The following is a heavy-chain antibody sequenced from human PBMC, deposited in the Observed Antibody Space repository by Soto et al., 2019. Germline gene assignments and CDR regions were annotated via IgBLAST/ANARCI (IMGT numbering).Heavy chain of an antibody. D-gene: IGHD2-15*01. Sequence: QVQLVHSGAEVKKPGSSVKVSCKASGGTFSSYTISWVRQAPGQGLEWMGRIIPILGIANYAQKFQGRVTITADKSTSTAYMELSSLRSEDTAVYYCARGPFVVVVAATDYYYYYMDVWGKGTTVTVSS. CDR1: GGTFSSYT. J-gene: IGHJ6*03. V-gene: IGHV1-69*02. CDR2: IIPILGIA. CDR3: ARGPFVVVVAATDYYYYYMDV.